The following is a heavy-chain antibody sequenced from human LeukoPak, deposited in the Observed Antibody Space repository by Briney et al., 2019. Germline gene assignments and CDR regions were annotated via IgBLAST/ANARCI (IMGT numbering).Heavy chain of an antibody. CDR2: ISRSGGST. D-gene: IGHD5-12*01. J-gene: IGHJ4*02. CDR3: ASWRHRGYSDYDVYYFDY. CDR1: GFTFSNYA. Sequence: GGSLRLSCAASGFTFSNYAMSWVRQAPGKGLERVSGISRSGGSTYYADSVKGRFTISRDNSKNTLYLQMNSLRADDTAVFHCASWRHRGYSDYDVYYFDYWGQGTLVTVSS. V-gene: IGHV3-23*01.